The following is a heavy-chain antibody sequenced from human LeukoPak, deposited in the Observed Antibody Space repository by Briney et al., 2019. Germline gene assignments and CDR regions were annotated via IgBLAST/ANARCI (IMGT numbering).Heavy chain of an antibody. CDR2: ISYDGSNK. D-gene: IGHD6-13*01. V-gene: IGHV3-30*04. J-gene: IGHJ5*02. CDR3: ARVEAAGYNWFDP. CDR1: GFTFSSYA. Sequence: PGGSLRLSCAASGFTFSSYAMHCVRQAPGKGLEWVAVISYDGSNKYYADSVKGRFTISRDNSKNTLYLQMNSLRAEDTAVYYCARVEAAGYNWFDPWGQGTLVTVSS.